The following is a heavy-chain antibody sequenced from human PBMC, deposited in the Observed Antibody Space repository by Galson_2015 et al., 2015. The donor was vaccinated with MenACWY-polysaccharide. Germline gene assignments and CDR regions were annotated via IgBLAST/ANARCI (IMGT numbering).Heavy chain of an antibody. Sequence: ETLSLTCIVSGGSVSSGTYYWSWLRQPPGKGLEWIGYMSYSGRGNSNPSLRSRVTVSLDTSKNLFFLRLASVTAADTAMYYCAREPTFGGSFGWFDPWGQGTLVTVSS. CDR1: GGSVSSGTYY. V-gene: IGHV4-61*01. CDR3: AREPTFGGSFGWFDP. CDR2: MSYSGRG. J-gene: IGHJ5*02. D-gene: IGHD1-26*01.